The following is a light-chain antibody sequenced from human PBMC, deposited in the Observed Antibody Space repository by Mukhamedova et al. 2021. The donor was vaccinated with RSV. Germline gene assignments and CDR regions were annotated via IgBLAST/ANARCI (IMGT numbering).Light chain of an antibody. Sequence: WYQRRVHGKAPKLLIYKASSLESGVSSRFSGSESGTEFTLTISSLQHDDFATYFCQQYNSYPWTFGQGSKVEMK. J-gene: IGKJ1*01. V-gene: IGKV1-5*03. CDR2: KAS. CDR3: QQYNSYPWT.